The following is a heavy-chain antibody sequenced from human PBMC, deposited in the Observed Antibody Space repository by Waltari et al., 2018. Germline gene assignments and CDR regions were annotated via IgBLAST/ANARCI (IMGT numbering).Heavy chain of an antibody. D-gene: IGHD2-15*01. CDR3: ARGRSGYCSGGSGYQGYYYYYMDV. V-gene: IGHV4-34*01. Sequence: QVQLQQWGAGLLKPSETLSLTCAVYGGSFSGYYWSWIRQPPGKGLEWIGEINHSGSTNCNPSRKSRVTISVDTSKNQFSLKLSSVTAADTAVYYCARGRSGYCSGGSGYQGYYYYYMDVWGKGTTVTVSS. CDR1: GGSFSGYY. J-gene: IGHJ6*03. CDR2: INHSGST.